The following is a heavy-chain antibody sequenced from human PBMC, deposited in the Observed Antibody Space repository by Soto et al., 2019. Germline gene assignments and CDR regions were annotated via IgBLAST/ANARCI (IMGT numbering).Heavy chain of an antibody. CDR3: ARLSMVPLRTFDY. V-gene: IGHV4-59*08. Sequence: SETLSLTCTFSGGSISNYYWSWIRQPPGKGLEWIGYIYYTGSTNYNPSLKSRVTISVDTSKNQFSLKLSSVTAADTAVYYCARLSMVPLRTFDYWGQGTLVTVSS. CDR2: IYYTGST. CDR1: GGSISNYY. D-gene: IGHD3-10*01. J-gene: IGHJ4*02.